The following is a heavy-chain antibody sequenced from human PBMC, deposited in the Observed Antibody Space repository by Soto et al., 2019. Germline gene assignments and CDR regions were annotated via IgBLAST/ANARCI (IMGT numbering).Heavy chain of an antibody. CDR3: AGGGQLLPTGDS. J-gene: IGHJ1*01. Sequence: SEARSVTCIVSGGSISKYYYNWIRQPPGRGLEWIGYISYTGSTTYNPSLKSRVTISVDTSNNQFSLSLNSVTAADTAVYYCAGGGQLLPTGDSWGQGTLVTVS. V-gene: IGHV4-59*01. CDR1: GGSISKYY. D-gene: IGHD5-18*01. CDR2: ISYTGST.